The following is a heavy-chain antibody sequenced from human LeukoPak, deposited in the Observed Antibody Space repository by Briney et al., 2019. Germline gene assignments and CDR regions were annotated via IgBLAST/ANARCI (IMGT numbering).Heavy chain of an antibody. D-gene: IGHD3-22*01. CDR1: GYTFPSYD. J-gene: IGHJ4*02. CDR2: MNPNRGNT. CDR3: ARVRGLTMIVKELVY. V-gene: IGHV1-8*01. Sequence: GASVKVSCKASGYTFPSYDINWVRQATGQGLEWMGWMNPNRGNTGYAQKFQGRVTMTRNTSISTAYMELSSLRSEDTAVYYCARVRGLTMIVKELVYWGQGTLVTVSS.